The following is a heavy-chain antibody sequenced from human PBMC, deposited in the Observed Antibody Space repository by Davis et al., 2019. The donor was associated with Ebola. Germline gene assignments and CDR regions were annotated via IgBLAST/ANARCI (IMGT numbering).Heavy chain of an antibody. D-gene: IGHD2-2*01. J-gene: IGHJ6*02. V-gene: IGHV4-59*08. CDR3: ARQGLYCSSTSCRLGYYYYGMDV. Sequence: SETLSLTCTVSGGSISSYYWSWIRQPPGKGLEWIGYIYYSGSTYYNPSLKSRVTISVDTSKNQFSLKLSSVTAADTAVYYCARQGLYCSSTSCRLGYYYYGMDVWGQGTTVTVSS. CDR2: IYYSGST. CDR1: GGSISSYY.